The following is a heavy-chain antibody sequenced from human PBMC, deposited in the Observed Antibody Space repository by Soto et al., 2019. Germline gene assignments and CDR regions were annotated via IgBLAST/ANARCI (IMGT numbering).Heavy chain of an antibody. CDR1: GFTFSSYS. CDR2: ISGTGGST. Sequence: PGGSLRLSCAASGFTFSSYSMSWVRQAPGKGLEWVSGISGTGGSTYYADSVKGRFTISRDNSKNTLYLQMNSLRAEDTAVYYCAKDRRDYDSSGYYATFDYWGQGTLVTVPQ. V-gene: IGHV3-23*01. D-gene: IGHD3-22*01. CDR3: AKDRRDYDSSGYYATFDY. J-gene: IGHJ4*02.